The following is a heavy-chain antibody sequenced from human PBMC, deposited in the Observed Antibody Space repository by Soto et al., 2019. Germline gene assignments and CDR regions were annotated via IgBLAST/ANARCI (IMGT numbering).Heavy chain of an antibody. CDR2: ISGSGGST. CDR3: ASLPLDTAMVPTFDY. CDR1: GFTFSSYA. J-gene: IGHJ4*02. D-gene: IGHD5-18*01. V-gene: IGHV3-23*01. Sequence: GGSLRLSCAASGFTFSSYAMSWVRQAPGKGLEWVSAISGSGGSTYYADSVKGRFTISRDNSKNTLYLQMNSLRAEDTAVYYCASLPLDTAMVPTFDYWGQGTLVTVSS.